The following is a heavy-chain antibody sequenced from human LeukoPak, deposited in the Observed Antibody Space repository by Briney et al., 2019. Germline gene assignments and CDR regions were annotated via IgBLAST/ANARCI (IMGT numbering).Heavy chain of an antibody. CDR1: GYTFTSYA. CDR3: ARGYGDYAWFDP. D-gene: IGHD4-17*01. V-gene: IGHV1-3*01. CDR2: INAGNGNT. Sequence: GASVKVSCKASGYTFTSYAMHWVRQAPGQRLDWMGWINAGNGNTKYSQKFQGRVTITRDTSASTAYMELSSLRSEDTAVYYCARGYGDYAWFDPWGQGTLVTVSS. J-gene: IGHJ5*02.